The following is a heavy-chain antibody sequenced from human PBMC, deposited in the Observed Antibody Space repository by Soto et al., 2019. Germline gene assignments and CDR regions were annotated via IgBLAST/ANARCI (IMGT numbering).Heavy chain of an antibody. V-gene: IGHV6-1*01. Sequence: SQTLSLTCAISGDSVSSNSAAWNWIRQSPSRGLEWLGRTYYRSKWYNDYAVSVKSRITINPDTSKNQFSLQLSSVTPEDTAVYYCARAGYCSSTSCRNYYYYGMDVWGQGTTVTVSS. J-gene: IGHJ6*02. D-gene: IGHD2-2*01. CDR2: TYYRSKWYN. CDR3: ARAGYCSSTSCRNYYYYGMDV. CDR1: GDSVSSNSAA.